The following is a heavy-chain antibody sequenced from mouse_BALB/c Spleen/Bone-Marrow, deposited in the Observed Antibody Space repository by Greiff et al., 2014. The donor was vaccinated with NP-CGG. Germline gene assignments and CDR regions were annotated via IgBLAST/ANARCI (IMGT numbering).Heavy chain of an antibody. CDR3: ASPIYYGNYEGFAY. CDR1: GSTFTDYA. Sequence: VKLVESGPELVRPGVSMKISCKGSGSTFTDYAMHWVKQSHAKSLEWIGVISTYSGNTNYNQKFKVKATMTVDKSSSTAYLELARLTSEDSASYYCASPIYYGNYEGFAYWGQGTLVTVSA. V-gene: IGHV1-67*01. CDR2: ISTYSGNT. J-gene: IGHJ3*01. D-gene: IGHD2-1*01.